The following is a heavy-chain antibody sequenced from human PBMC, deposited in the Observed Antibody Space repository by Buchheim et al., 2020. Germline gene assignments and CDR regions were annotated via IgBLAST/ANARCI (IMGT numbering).Heavy chain of an antibody. D-gene: IGHD6-13*01. CDR3: ASAGGYSSSWYYYYGMDV. Sequence: EVQLVESGGGLVQPGGSLRLSCAASGFTFSSYEMNWVRQAPGKGLEWVSYISSSGSTIYYADSVKGRFTISRDNAKNSLYLQMNSLRAEDTAVYYCASAGGYSSSWYYYYGMDVWGQGTT. CDR1: GFTFSSYE. V-gene: IGHV3-48*03. CDR2: ISSSGSTI. J-gene: IGHJ6*02.